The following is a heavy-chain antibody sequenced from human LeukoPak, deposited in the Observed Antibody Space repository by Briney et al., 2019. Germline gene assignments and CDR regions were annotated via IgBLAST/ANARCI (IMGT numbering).Heavy chain of an antibody. D-gene: IGHD3-10*01. V-gene: IGHV3-30-3*01. J-gene: IGHJ4*02. CDR1: GFTFSSYA. CDR3: ARGVRGVIWYFDY. Sequence: GGSLRLSCAASGFTFSSYAMHWVRQAPGKGLEWVAVISYDGSNKYYADSVKGRFTISRDNSKNTLYLQMNSLRAEDTAVYYCARGVRGVIWYFDYWGQGTLVTVSS. CDR2: ISYDGSNK.